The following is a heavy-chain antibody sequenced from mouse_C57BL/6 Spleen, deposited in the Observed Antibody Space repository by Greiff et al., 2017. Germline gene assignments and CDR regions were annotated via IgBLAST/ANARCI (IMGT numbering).Heavy chain of an antibody. D-gene: IGHD1-1*01. Sequence: QVQLQQPGAELVRPGSSVTLSCKASGYTFTSYWMHWVKQRPIQGLEWIGNIDPSDSETHYNQKFKDKATLTVDKSTSTGYMQLSSLTSEDSAVYYCARKLREGYFGGWGTGTTVTVSS. J-gene: IGHJ1*03. CDR3: ARKLREGYFGG. CDR2: IDPSDSET. CDR1: GYTFTSYW. V-gene: IGHV1-52*01.